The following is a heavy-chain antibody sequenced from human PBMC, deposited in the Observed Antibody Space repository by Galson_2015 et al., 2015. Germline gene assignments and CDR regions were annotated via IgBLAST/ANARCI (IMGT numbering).Heavy chain of an antibody. Sequence: SLRLSCAASGFTFGTYSMRWVRQAPGKGLEWVSTIVPSDGSTFYADSVKGRFTIPRDNSKTMLYLQMNSLRAEDTAIYFCARMLIGTKNGADVWGQGTPVTVSS. CDR3: ARMLIGTKNGADV. D-gene: IGHD1-20*01. J-gene: IGHJ6*02. V-gene: IGHV3-23*01. CDR2: IVPSDGST. CDR1: GFTFGTYS.